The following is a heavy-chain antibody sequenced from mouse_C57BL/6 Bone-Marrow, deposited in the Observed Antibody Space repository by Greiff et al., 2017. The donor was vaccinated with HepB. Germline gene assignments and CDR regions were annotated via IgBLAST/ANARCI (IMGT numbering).Heavy chain of an antibody. V-gene: IGHV5-4*01. CDR3: ARDRIYDGYYVASY. CDR2: ISDGGSYT. D-gene: IGHD2-3*01. J-gene: IGHJ3*01. Sequence: EVQVVESGGGLVKPGGSLKLSCAASGFTFSSYAMSWVRQTPEKRLEWVATISDGGSYTYYPDNVKGRFTISRDNAKNNLYLQMSHLKSEDTAMYYCARDRIYDGYYVASYWGQGTLVTVSA. CDR1: GFTFSSYA.